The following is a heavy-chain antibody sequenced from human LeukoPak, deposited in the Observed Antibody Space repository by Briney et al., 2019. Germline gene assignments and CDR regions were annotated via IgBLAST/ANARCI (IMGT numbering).Heavy chain of an antibody. CDR3: AKEGAYFFDD. CDR2: VSGSGGTT. Sequence: PGGSLRLPCAASGFSFSGYVMSWVRQAPGEGLEWVSVVSGSGGTTYYADSVKGRLTISRDNSKDTLYLQMNSLRAEDTAVYYCAKEGAYFFDDWGQGTLVTVSS. V-gene: IGHV3-23*01. D-gene: IGHD3-16*01. CDR1: GFSFSGYV. J-gene: IGHJ4*02.